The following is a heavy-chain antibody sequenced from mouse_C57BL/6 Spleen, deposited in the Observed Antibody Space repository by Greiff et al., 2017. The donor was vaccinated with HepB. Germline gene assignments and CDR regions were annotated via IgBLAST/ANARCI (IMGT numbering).Heavy chain of an antibody. CDR3: ARHGHYGSSPDY. Sequence: EVKLVESGGDLVKPGGTLKLSCAASGFTFSSYGMSWVRQTPDKRLEWVATISSGSSYTYYPDSVKGRFTISRDNAKNTLYLQMSSLKSEDTAMYYCARHGHYGSSPDYWGQGTTLTVSS. CDR1: GFTFSSYG. V-gene: IGHV5-6*01. CDR2: ISSGSSYT. D-gene: IGHD1-1*01. J-gene: IGHJ2*01.